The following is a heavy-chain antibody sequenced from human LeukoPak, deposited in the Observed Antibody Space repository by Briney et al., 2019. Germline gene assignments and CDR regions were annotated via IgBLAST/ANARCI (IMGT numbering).Heavy chain of an antibody. D-gene: IGHD5-12*01. J-gene: IGHJ4*02. CDR2: INHSGTT. CDR3: ARTDVGHSAYDD. V-gene: IGHV4-34*01. Sequence: SETLSLTCAVYGESFSGYFWTWIRQPPGRGLEWIGEINHSGTTNYNPSLKSRVTISVDTSKNQFSLKLSSVTAAYTAVYYCARTDVGHSAYDDWGQGTLVTVSS. CDR1: GESFSGYF.